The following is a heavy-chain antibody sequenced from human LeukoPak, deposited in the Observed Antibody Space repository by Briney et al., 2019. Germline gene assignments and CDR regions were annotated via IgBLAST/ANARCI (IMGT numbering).Heavy chain of an antibody. CDR2: ISSSGSTI. CDR1: GFTFSSYE. V-gene: IGHV3-48*03. D-gene: IGHD3-9*01. Sequence: GGSLGLSCAASGFTFSSYEMNWVRQAPGKGLEWVSYISSSGSTIYYADSVKGRFTISRDNAKNSLYLQMNSLRAEDTAVYYCARDMADDILTGYAGPFDYWGQGTLVTVSS. CDR3: ARDMADDILTGYAGPFDY. J-gene: IGHJ4*02.